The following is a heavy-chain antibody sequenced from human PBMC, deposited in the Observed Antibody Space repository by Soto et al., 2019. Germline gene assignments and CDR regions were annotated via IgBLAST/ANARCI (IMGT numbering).Heavy chain of an antibody. CDR2: VSYDGSHE. Sequence: QVQLVESGGGVVQPGTSLRLSCAASGFTFSSYAMHWVRQAPGKGLEWVAVVSYDGSHEFYADFVEGRFTIARDNSKDTLYLQMNSLRAVDTAVYYCAKDVNDPHNYGDYNFHYWGQGTLVTVSS. V-gene: IGHV3-30*18. D-gene: IGHD4-17*01. CDR1: GFTFSSYA. CDR3: AKDVNDPHNYGDYNFHY. J-gene: IGHJ4*02.